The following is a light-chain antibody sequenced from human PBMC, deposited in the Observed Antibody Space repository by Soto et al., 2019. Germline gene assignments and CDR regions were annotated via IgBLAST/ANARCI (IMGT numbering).Light chain of an antibody. CDR2: DAS. J-gene: IGKJ3*01. V-gene: IGKV1-33*01. Sequence: DIQMTQSPSSLSASVGDRVTITCQASQDISNYLNWYQQKPGKAPKLLIYDASNLETGVPSRFSGSGSGTDFTFTISSLQAEDIATYYCQQYDNLLRAFGPGTKVDIK. CDR1: QDISNY. CDR3: QQYDNLLRA.